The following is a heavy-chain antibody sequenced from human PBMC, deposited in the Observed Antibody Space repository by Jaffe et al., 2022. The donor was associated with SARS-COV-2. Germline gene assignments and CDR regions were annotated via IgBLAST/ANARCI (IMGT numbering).Heavy chain of an antibody. Sequence: EVHLVESGGDLVKPGGSLRLSCAASGLTFSDAWMTWVRQAPGKGLEWVGRIKSKADGGTTDYAAPVKGRFTISRDDSRDTLYLQMDSLKTEDTAVYFCTTQRFRYTVALDDWGQGTLVTVSS. CDR2: IKSKADGGTT. J-gene: IGHJ4*02. CDR1: GLTFSDAW. CDR3: TTQRFRYTVALDD. D-gene: IGHD2-21*01. V-gene: IGHV3-15*01.